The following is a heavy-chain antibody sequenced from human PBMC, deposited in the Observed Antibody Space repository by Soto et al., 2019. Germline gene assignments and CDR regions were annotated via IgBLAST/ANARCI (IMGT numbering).Heavy chain of an antibody. Sequence: VPLVESGGGVVQPGRSLRLSCAASGFTFSSYAMHWVRQAPGKGLEWVAVISYDGSNKYYADSVKGRFTISRDNSKNTLYLQMNSLRAEDTAVYYCARDRQQLVAYYFDYWGQGTLVTVSS. CDR2: ISYDGSNK. CDR1: GFTFSSYA. CDR3: ARDRQQLVAYYFDY. V-gene: IGHV3-30-3*01. J-gene: IGHJ4*02. D-gene: IGHD6-13*01.